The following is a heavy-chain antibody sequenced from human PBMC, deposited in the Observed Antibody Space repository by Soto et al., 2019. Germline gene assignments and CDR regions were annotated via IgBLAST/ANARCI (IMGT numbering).Heavy chain of an antibody. J-gene: IGHJ6*02. V-gene: IGHV5-51*01. CDR1: GYSFTSYW. CDR3: ARTAAAGKYYYGMDV. CDR2: IYPGDSDT. Sequence: GESLKISCKGSGYSFTSYWIGWVRQMPGKGLEWMGIIYPGDSDTRYSPSFQGQVTISADKSISTAYLQWSSLKASDTAMYYCARTAAAGKYYYGMDVWGQGTAVTVSS. D-gene: IGHD6-13*01.